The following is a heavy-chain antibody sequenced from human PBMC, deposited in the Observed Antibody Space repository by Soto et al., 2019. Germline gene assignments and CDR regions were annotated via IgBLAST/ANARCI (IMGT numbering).Heavy chain of an antibody. CDR1: GGTFSIYT. Sequence: HVQLVQSGAEVKKPGSSVKVSCKASGGTFSIYTISWVRQAPGQGLEWMGGSANSAQKFQGRLTVTADESTSTVYLELSSLTSEATAVYYCAREGPPDIAWFDPWGQGTLVSVSS. D-gene: IGHD2-15*01. CDR2: SA. J-gene: IGHJ5*02. V-gene: IGHV1-69*01. CDR3: AREGPPDIAWFDP.